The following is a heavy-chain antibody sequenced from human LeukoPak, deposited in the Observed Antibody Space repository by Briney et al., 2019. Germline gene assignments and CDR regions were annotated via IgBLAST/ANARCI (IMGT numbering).Heavy chain of an antibody. CDR3: VKDAMQWPDYYFDY. Sequence: GGSLRLSCSASGFTFSSYAMLWVRQAPGKGLEYVSAISSNGGSTYYADSVKGRFTISRDNSKNTLYLQMSSLRAEDTAVYYCVKDAMQWPDYYFDYWGQGTLVTVSS. CDR2: ISSNGGST. D-gene: IGHD6-19*01. J-gene: IGHJ4*02. CDR1: GFTFSSYA. V-gene: IGHV3-64D*06.